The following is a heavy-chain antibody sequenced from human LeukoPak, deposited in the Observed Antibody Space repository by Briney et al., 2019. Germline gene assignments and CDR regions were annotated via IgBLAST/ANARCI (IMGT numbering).Heavy chain of an antibody. CDR3: VTPILDY. V-gene: IGHV3-30*03. J-gene: IGHJ4*02. D-gene: IGHD5-24*01. CDR2: ISYDGSNK. CDR1: GFTFSSYG. Sequence: PGRSLRLSCAASGFTFSSYGMHWVRQAPGKGLEWVAVISYDGSNKYYADSVKGRFTISRDNSKNTLYLQMNSLRAEDTAVYYYVTPILDYWGQGTLVTVSS.